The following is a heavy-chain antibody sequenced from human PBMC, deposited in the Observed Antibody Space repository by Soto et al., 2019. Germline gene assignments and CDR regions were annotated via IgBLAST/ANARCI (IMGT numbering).Heavy chain of an antibody. J-gene: IGHJ6*02. Sequence: GASVKVSCKASGGTFSSYAISWVRQAPGQGLEWMGRIIPIFGTANYAQKFQGRVTITADKSTSTAYMELSSLRSEDTGVYYCARPVLRFYPYHYYGMDVWGQGTAVTVSS. CDR2: IIPIFGTA. D-gene: IGHD3-3*01. V-gene: IGHV1-69*06. CDR1: GGTFSSYA. CDR3: ARPVLRFYPYHYYGMDV.